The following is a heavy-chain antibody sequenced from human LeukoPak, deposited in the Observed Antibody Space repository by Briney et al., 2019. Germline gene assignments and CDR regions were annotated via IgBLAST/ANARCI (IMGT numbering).Heavy chain of an antibody. CDR1: GGSISSSSYY. D-gene: IGHD1-26*01. CDR2: IYYSGST. Sequence: SETLSLTCTVSGGSISSSSYYWGWIRQPPGKGLEWIGSIYYSGSTYYNPSLKSRVTISVDTSKNQFSLKLGSVTAADTAVYYCARLRIVGATTIDYWGQGTLVTVSS. V-gene: IGHV4-39*01. J-gene: IGHJ4*02. CDR3: ARLRIVGATTIDY.